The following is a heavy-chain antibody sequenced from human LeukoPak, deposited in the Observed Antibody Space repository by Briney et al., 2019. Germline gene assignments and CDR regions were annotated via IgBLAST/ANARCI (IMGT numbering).Heavy chain of an antibody. CDR3: TGSSAFDAFDI. Sequence: SETLSLTCTVAGGSISSYSWNWIRQPPGKGPEWIGYIYYRGSTNNNPSLKSRVTISVDTSKNQFSLKLSSVTAADTAVYYCTGSSAFDAFDIWGQGTMVTVSS. J-gene: IGHJ3*02. V-gene: IGHV4-59*08. CDR1: GGSISSYS. D-gene: IGHD3-22*01. CDR2: IYYRGST.